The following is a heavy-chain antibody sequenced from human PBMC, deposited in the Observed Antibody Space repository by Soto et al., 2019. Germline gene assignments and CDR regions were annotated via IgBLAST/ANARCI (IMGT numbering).Heavy chain of an antibody. CDR2: IYYSGST. Sequence: SETLSLTCTVSGGSVSSGSYYWSWIRQPPGKGLEWIGYIYYSGSTNYNPSLKSRVTISVDTSKNQFSLKLSSVTAADTAVYYCARENKRGRYLHYWGQGTLVTVSS. J-gene: IGHJ4*02. D-gene: IGHD1-1*01. CDR1: GGSVSSGSYY. V-gene: IGHV4-61*01. CDR3: ARENKRGRYLHY.